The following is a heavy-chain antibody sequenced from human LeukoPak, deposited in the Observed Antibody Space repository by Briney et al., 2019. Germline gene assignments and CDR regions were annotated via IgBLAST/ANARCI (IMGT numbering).Heavy chain of an antibody. V-gene: IGHV3-23*01. D-gene: IGHD6-6*01. J-gene: IGHJ4*02. CDR1: GFTFSNYA. CDR2: ISGSGGTT. Sequence: GGSLRLSCAASGFTFSNYAMNWVRQAPGKGLEWVSAISGSGGTTYYADSVKGRFTISRDNAKNSLYLQMNSLRAEDTALYYCAKDMGSSSSGGFDYWGQGTLVTVSS. CDR3: AKDMGSSSSGGFDY.